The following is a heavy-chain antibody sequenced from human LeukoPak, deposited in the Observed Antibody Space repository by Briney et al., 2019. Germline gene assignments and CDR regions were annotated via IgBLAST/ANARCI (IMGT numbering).Heavy chain of an antibody. CDR1: GGSISSSSYY. Sequence: SETLSLTCTVSGGSISSSSYYWAWIRQPPGMGLEWIGSRYYSGSAHYNPSLKSRVSISVDTSKNQFSLKLNSVTPEDTAVYYCARDQYSSSWVAFGFDYWGQGTLVTVS. J-gene: IGHJ4*02. CDR3: ARDQYSSSWVAFGFDY. D-gene: IGHD6-13*01. V-gene: IGHV4-39*07. CDR2: RYYSGSA.